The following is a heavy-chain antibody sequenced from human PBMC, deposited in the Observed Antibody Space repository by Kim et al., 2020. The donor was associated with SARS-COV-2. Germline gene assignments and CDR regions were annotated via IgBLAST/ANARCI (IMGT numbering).Heavy chain of an antibody. J-gene: IGHJ6*02. Sequence: GGSLRLSCAASGFTFSDYYMSWIRQAPGKGLEWVSYISSSGSTIYYADSVKGRFTISRDNAKNSLYLQMNSLRAEDTAVYYCARESKVDPLTKYYYYYGMDGWGQGTTVTVSS. CDR3: ARESKVDPLTKYYYYYGMDG. CDR1: GFTFSDYY. CDR2: ISSSGSTI. D-gene: IGHD1-1*01. V-gene: IGHV3-11*04.